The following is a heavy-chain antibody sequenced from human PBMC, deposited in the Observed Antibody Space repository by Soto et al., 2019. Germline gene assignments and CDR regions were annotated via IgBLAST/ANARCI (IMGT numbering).Heavy chain of an antibody. D-gene: IGHD5-12*01. CDR2: IIPIFGTT. V-gene: IGHV1-69*14. J-gene: IGHJ4*02. CDR1: GDIFSGYS. CDR3: ASDLGSGYDPGDY. Sequence: QVQLVQSGAEVKKPGSSVKVSCKTSGDIFSGYSISWVRQAPGQGLEWMGGIIPIFGTTNYAQRFHGRVKITADKSTSTVYMELYSLKSEDTAVYSCASDLGSGYDPGDYWGQGTLVTVSS.